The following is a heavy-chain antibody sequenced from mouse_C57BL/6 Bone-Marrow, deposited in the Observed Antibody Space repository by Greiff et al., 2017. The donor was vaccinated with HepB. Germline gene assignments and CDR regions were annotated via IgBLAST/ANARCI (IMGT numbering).Heavy chain of an antibody. CDR3: ARHDDYDGY. J-gene: IGHJ2*01. D-gene: IGHD2-4*01. CDR2: ISSGGSYT. V-gene: IGHV5-6*02. CDR1: GFTFSSYG. Sequence: DVKLVESGGDLVKPGGSLKLSCAASGFTFSSYGMSWVRQTPDKRLEWVATISSGGSYTYYPDSVKGRFTISRDNAKNTLYLQMSSLKSEDTAMYYCARHDDYDGYWGQGTTLTVSS.